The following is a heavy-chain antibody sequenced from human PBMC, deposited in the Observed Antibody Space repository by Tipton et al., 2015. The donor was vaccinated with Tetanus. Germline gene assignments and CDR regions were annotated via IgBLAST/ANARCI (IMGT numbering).Heavy chain of an antibody. V-gene: IGHV4-59*01. J-gene: IGHJ4*02. Sequence: TLSLTCTVSGASISGYYWNWIRQPPGKGLEWIGFVYYSGSTNYNPSLKSRVTMSVDTSENRFSLKLSSVTAADTAVYYCARDRGGDYYFDYWGQGTLPIVSS. CDR2: VYYSGST. CDR3: ARDRGGDYYFDY. CDR1: GASISGYY. D-gene: IGHD2-21*02.